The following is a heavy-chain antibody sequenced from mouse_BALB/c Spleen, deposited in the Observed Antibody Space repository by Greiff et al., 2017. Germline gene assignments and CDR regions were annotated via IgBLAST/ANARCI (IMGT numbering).Heavy chain of an antibody. Sequence: EVQLQQSGPGLVKPSQSLSLTCTVTGYSITSDYAWNWIRQFPGNKLEWMGYISYSGSTSYNPSLKSRISITRDTSKNQFFLQLNSVTTEDTATYYCARGYGGMDYWGQGTSVTVSS. CDR1: GYSITSDYA. J-gene: IGHJ4*01. CDR2: ISYSGST. D-gene: IGHD2-14*01. V-gene: IGHV3-2*02. CDR3: ARGYGGMDY.